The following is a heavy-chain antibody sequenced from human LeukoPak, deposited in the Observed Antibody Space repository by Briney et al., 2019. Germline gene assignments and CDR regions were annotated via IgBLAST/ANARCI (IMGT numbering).Heavy chain of an antibody. V-gene: IGHV4-30-2*01. D-gene: IGHD6-13*01. J-gene: IGHJ4*02. CDR2: IYQSGNT. CDR3: ARHGIVDSSRKYYFDY. Sequence: SETLSLTCTVSGGSISSGGYYWSWIRQPPGKGLEWIGYIYQSGNTYYNPSLKSPVTISVDRSKNQFSLDLSSVTAADTAVYYCARHGIVDSSRKYYFDYWGQGTLVTVSS. CDR1: GGSISSGGYY.